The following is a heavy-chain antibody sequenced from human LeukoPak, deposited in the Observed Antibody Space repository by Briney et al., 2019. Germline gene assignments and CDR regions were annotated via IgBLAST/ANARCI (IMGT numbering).Heavy chain of an antibody. J-gene: IGHJ4*02. D-gene: IGHD6-13*01. CDR1: GGSINNFY. V-gene: IGHV4-4*07. Sequence: PETLSLTCTVSGGSINNFYWTLIRQPAGKGLEWIGRIYTSGSTNYNPSLESRVTMSLDTSKNQFSLKLRSVTAADTAVYYCARGFGSSWYCFDYWGQGTLVTVSS. CDR3: ARGFGSSWYCFDY. CDR2: IYTSGST.